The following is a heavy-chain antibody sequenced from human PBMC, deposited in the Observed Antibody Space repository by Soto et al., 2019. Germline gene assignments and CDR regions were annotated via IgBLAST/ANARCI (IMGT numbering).Heavy chain of an antibody. D-gene: IGHD2-8*01. CDR2: ISGYNGDT. V-gene: IGHV1-18*01. Sequence: ASVKVSCKASGYTFTIYGISWVLQAPGQGLEWMGWISGYNGDTKYAQKFQGRVTMTVDTSTTTAYMELRSLTSDDRAVYYCAKNGQPPYYYYGMDVWGQGTTVTVSS. CDR3: AKNGQPPYYYYGMDV. CDR1: GYTFTIYG. J-gene: IGHJ6*02.